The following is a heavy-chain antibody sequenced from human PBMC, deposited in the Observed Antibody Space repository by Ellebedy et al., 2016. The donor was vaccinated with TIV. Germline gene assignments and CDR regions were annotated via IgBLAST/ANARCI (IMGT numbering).Heavy chain of an antibody. D-gene: IGHD6-13*01. CDR1: GGTFSSYA. CDR3: ARDRDSSRSTDV. V-gene: IGHV1-69*13. J-gene: IGHJ6*02. Sequence: SVKVSXXASGGTFSSYAISWVRQAPGQGLEWMGGIIPIFGTANYAQKFQGRVTITADESTSTAYMELSSLRSEDTAVYYCARDRDSSRSTDVWGQGTTVTVSS. CDR2: IIPIFGTA.